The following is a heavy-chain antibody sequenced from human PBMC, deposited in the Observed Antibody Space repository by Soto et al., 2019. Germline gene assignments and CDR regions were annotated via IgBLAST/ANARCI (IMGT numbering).Heavy chain of an antibody. CDR2: ISYSGTT. CDR3: ARRVPIAGLFDY. Sequence: QVRLQESGPGLVKPSQTLSLTCTVSGGSIRSGGYYWSWIRQHPGKGLEWIGYISYSGTTYYNPSLESRVTISADTSKNQFSLKLTSVTAADTAVYYCARRVPIAGLFDYWGQGTLVTVSS. D-gene: IGHD6-13*01. CDR1: GGSIRSGGYY. V-gene: IGHV4-31*03. J-gene: IGHJ4*02.